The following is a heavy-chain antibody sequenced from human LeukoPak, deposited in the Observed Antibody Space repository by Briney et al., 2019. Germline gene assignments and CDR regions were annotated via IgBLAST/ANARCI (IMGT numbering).Heavy chain of an antibody. V-gene: IGHV4-61*08. J-gene: IGHJ4*02. CDR3: ARHSERNNGWSEFDY. Sequence: SETLSLTCTVSGGSISSGGYYWSWIRQSPGQGLEWIGYIYHSGNTMYNPSLKSRVTMSVDTSKNQLSLNLRSVTAADTALYYCARHSERNNGWSEFDYWGQGTLVTVSS. D-gene: IGHD6-19*01. CDR1: GGSISSGGYY. CDR2: IYHSGNT.